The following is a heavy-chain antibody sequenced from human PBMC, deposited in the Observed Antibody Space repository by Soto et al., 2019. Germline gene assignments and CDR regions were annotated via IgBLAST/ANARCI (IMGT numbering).Heavy chain of an antibody. CDR2: IYYSGSS. Sequence: LSLTCTVSGGSISSNTYYWGWIRQSPGKGLEWIGSIYYSGSSYYNPSLKSRVTISVDTSQNQFSLKLNSVTAADTAVYYCARQGCSSTRCYYYYYYYGMDVWGQGTTVTVSS. V-gene: IGHV4-39*01. J-gene: IGHJ6*02. CDR1: GGSISSNTYY. CDR3: ARQGCSSTRCYYYYYYYGMDV. D-gene: IGHD2-2*01.